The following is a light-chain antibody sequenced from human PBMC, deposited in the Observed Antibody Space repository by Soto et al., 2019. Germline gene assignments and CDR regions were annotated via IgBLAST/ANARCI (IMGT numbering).Light chain of an antibody. J-gene: IGKJ5*01. CDR3: QQYGSSPIT. CDR1: QSVSSSY. CDR2: GAS. Sequence: DIVLTQSPGTLSLSPGERATLSCRASQSVSSSYLGWYQQKPGQAPRLLFYGASSRATGIPDRFSGSGSGTYFTLIISRLEPEDFAVYYCQQYGSSPITFGQGTRLEIK. V-gene: IGKV3-20*01.